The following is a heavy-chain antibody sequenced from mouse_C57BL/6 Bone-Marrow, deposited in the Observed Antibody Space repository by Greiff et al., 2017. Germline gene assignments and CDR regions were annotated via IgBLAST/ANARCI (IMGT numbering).Heavy chain of an antibody. CDR2: INPNNGGT. Sequence: DVKLQESGPELVKPGASVKMSCKASGYTFTDYNMHWVKQSHGKSLEWIGYINPNNGGTSYNQKFKGKATLTVNKSSSTAYMELRSLTSEDSAVYYCARGAVVALYAMDYWGQGTSVTVSS. D-gene: IGHD1-1*01. V-gene: IGHV1-22*01. J-gene: IGHJ4*01. CDR3: ARGAVVALYAMDY. CDR1: GYTFTDYN.